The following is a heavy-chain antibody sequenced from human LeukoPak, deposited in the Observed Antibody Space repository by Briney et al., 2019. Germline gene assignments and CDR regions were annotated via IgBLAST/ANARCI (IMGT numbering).Heavy chain of an antibody. Sequence: PGGSLRLSCAASGFTVSSNYMSWVRQAPGKGLEWVSVIYSGGSTYYADSVKGRFTISRHNSKNTLYLQMNSLRAEDTAVYYCAREYCSSTSCCLWFDPWGQGTLVTVSS. CDR2: IYSGGST. CDR3: AREYCSSTSCCLWFDP. J-gene: IGHJ5*02. V-gene: IGHV3-53*04. D-gene: IGHD2-2*01. CDR1: GFTVSSNY.